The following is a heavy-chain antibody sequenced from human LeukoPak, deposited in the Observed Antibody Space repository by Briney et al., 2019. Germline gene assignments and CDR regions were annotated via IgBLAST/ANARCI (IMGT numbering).Heavy chain of an antibody. D-gene: IGHD4-23*01. Sequence: ASVKVSCKASGGTFSSYAISWVRQAPGQGLEWMGGIIPIFGTANYAQKFQDRVTITAVESMSTVYMELSSLRSEDTAVYYCARGWLAESTVVTPYNYWGQGTLVTVSS. V-gene: IGHV1-69*13. J-gene: IGHJ4*02. CDR3: ARGWLAESTVVTPYNY. CDR2: IIPIFGTA. CDR1: GGTFSSYA.